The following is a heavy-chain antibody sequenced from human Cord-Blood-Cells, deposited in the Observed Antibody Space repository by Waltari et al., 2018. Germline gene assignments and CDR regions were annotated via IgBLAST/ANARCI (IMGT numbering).Heavy chain of an antibody. CDR2: IIPIFGTA. D-gene: IGHD6-13*01. CDR3: ASLAARGVMGAFDI. J-gene: IGHJ3*02. Sequence: QVQLVQSGAAVKKPGSSVKVSCKASGGTFRSYAISWVRQAPGQGLEWMGGIIPIFGTANYAQKFQGRVTITADESTSTAYMELSSLRSEDTAVYYCASLAARGVMGAFDIWGQGTMVTVSS. V-gene: IGHV1-69*01. CDR1: GGTFRSYA.